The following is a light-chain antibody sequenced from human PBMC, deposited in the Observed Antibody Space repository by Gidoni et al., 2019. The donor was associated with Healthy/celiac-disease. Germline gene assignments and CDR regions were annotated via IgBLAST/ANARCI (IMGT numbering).Light chain of an antibody. CDR2: WAS. Sequence: LVMPQSPDSLAVSLGERATINCKSSQSVLYSSNNKNYLAWYQQKPGQPPKLLIYWASTRESGVPDRFSGSGSGTDFTLTISSLQAEDVAVYYCQQYYSTPWTFXQXTKVEIK. V-gene: IGKV4-1*01. J-gene: IGKJ1*01. CDR3: QQYYSTPWT. CDR1: QSVLYSSNNKNY.